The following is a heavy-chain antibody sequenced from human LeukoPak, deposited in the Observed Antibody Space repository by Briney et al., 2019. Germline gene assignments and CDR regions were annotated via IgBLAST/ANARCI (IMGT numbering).Heavy chain of an antibody. J-gene: IGHJ5*02. CDR2: INPNSGGT. Sequence: ASVKVSCKASGYTFTGYYMHWVRQAPGQGLEWMGRINPNSGGTNYAQKFQGRVTMTRDTSISTAYMELSRLRSDDTAAYYCARVMVRGVIITRGGNWFDPWGQGTLVTVSS. V-gene: IGHV1-2*06. CDR3: ARVMVRGVIITRGGNWFDP. CDR1: GYTFTGYY. D-gene: IGHD3-10*01.